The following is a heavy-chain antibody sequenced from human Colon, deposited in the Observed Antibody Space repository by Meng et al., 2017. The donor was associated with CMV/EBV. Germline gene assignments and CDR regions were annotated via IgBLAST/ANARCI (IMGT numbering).Heavy chain of an antibody. J-gene: IGHJ4*01. CDR1: GESFSGYY. CDR2: SYYTGST. V-gene: IGHV4-34*01. CDR3: ARATKSSCWEVLDY. Sequence: QLQQWGAGLLKPSETLSLPCAVYGESFSGYYWTWIRQPPGRGLEWIGESYYTGSTNYSPSLKSRVTISLDTSKNQFSLKLNSVTAADTAVYYCARATKSSCWEVLDYWGHGTLVTVSS. D-gene: IGHD2-2*01.